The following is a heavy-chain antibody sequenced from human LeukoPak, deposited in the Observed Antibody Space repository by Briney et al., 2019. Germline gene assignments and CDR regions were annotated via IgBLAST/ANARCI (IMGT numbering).Heavy chain of an antibody. J-gene: IGHJ4*02. CDR1: GFTFSTYA. CDR2: ISGSGGST. Sequence: PGGSLRLSCAASGFTFSTYAMSWVRQAPGKGLEWVSGISGSGGSTYYADSVKGRFTISRDNAKNSLYLQMNSLRAEDTAVYYCARAVKNCSGGSCYRYFDYWGQGTLVTVSS. D-gene: IGHD2-15*01. V-gene: IGHV3-23*01. CDR3: ARAVKNCSGGSCYRYFDY.